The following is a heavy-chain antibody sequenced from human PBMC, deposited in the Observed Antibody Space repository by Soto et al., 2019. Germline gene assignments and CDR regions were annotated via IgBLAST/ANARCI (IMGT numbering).Heavy chain of an antibody. CDR2: IIPIAAIA. J-gene: IGHJ5*02. D-gene: IGHD3-10*01. V-gene: IGHV1-69*02. Sequence: QVQLVQSGAEVKKPESSVKVSCKASGGTFSRYTINWVRQAPGQGLEWMGRIIPIAAIANYTQKFQGRVTITVAKSSTTASMELSSLRSDDTAVYYCARGSTIVRGAPSWFDPWGQGTLVTVSS. CDR3: ARGSTIVRGAPSWFDP. CDR1: GGTFSRYT.